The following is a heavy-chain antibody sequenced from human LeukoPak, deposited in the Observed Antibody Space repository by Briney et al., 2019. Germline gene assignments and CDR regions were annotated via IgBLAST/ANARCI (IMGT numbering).Heavy chain of an antibody. V-gene: IGHV3-30*18. D-gene: IGHD3-10*01. Sequence: GGSLRLSCAASGFTFSSYSMNWVRQAPGKGLEWVAVISDDGKNEYYTDSVKGRFTISRDNSKNTLYLQMNTLRPEDTAVYYCAKAVRFGRSYYYYGMDVWGQGTTVTVSS. J-gene: IGHJ6*02. CDR3: AKAVRFGRSYYYYGMDV. CDR2: ISDDGKNE. CDR1: GFTFSSYS.